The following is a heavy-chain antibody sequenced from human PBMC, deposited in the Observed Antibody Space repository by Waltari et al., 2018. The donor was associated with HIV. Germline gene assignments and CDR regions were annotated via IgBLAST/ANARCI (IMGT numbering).Heavy chain of an antibody. V-gene: IGHV1-8*01. CDR3: ARGGSASMDV. J-gene: IGHJ6*02. Sequence: QVQLVQSGAEVKKPGASVKVSCKASGYAFATYDVNWVRQATGQGPEWMGWMSPNRGNTVDAQEFQGRVTMTRDTSISTVYMELSSLTSEDTAVYYCARGGSASMDVWGQGTTVTVSS. CDR1: GYAFATYD. CDR2: MSPNRGNT.